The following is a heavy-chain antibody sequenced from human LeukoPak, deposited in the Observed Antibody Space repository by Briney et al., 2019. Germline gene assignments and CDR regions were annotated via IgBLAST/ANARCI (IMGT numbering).Heavy chain of an antibody. CDR1: GFTFSSYG. CDR2: IWYDGSNK. Sequence: PGGSLRLSCAASGFTFSSYGMHWVRQAPGKGLEWVAVIWYDGSNKYYADSVKGRFTISRDNSKNTLYLQMNSLRAEDTAVYYCARGRIFGIGYGMDVWGQGTTVTVSS. J-gene: IGHJ6*02. D-gene: IGHD3-3*01. V-gene: IGHV3-33*01. CDR3: ARGRIFGIGYGMDV.